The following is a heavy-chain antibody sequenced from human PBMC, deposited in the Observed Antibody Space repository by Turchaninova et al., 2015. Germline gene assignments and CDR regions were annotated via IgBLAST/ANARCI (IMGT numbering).Heavy chain of an antibody. CDR2: IKQDGSEI. Sequence: EVQLVESGGGVVEPGGSLRLSCAASGFTFSSYWINWVRQAPGKGLEWVANIKQDGSEIYYVDSVKGRFTISRDNAKNSLYLQMNSLRAEDTAVYYCVYRMNVWGKGTTVTVSS. D-gene: IGHD5-18*01. CDR1: GFTFSSYW. J-gene: IGHJ6*03. V-gene: IGHV3-7*01. CDR3: VYRMNV.